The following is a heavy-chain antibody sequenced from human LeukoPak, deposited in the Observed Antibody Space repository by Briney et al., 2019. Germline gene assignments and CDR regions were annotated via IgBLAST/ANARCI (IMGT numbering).Heavy chain of an antibody. CDR2: IYYSGST. D-gene: IGHD6-19*01. J-gene: IGHJ4*02. CDR3: ARGVSVGSGWYQPPV. Sequence: SETLSLTCTVSGGTISSYYWSWIPHPPGKGLEWMGYIYYSGSTNSNPSLKSRVTISVDTSKNQFSLTLNPLTAPTTAAYYWARGVSVGSGWYQPPVWGQGTLVTVSS. V-gene: IGHV4-59*12. CDR1: GGTISSYY.